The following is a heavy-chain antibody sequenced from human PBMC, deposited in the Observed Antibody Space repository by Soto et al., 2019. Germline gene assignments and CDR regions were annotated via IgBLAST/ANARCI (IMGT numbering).Heavy chain of an antibody. J-gene: IGHJ6*02. V-gene: IGHV1-69*01. CDR1: GGTFSSYA. CDR3: ARDGTYYYGSWRSYYYYGMDV. D-gene: IGHD3-10*01. Sequence: QVQLVQSGAEVKKPGSSVKVSCKASGGTFSSYAISWVRQAPGQGLEWMGGIIPIFGTANYAQKFQGRVTITAEESTSTAYMELSSLRSEDTAVYYCARDGTYYYGSWRSYYYYGMDVWGQGTTVTVSS. CDR2: IIPIFGTA.